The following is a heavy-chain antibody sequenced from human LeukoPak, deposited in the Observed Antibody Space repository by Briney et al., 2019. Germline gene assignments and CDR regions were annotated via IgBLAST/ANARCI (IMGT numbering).Heavy chain of an antibody. V-gene: IGHV3-7*01. CDR3: AKDFPTLGYCSSTSCYMGYYGMDV. CDR1: GFTFSSYW. J-gene: IGHJ6*02. Sequence: GGSLRLSCAASGFTFSSYWMSWVRQAPGKGLEWVANIKQDGSEKYYVDSVKGRFTISRDNAKNSLYLQMNSLRAEDTAVYYCAKDFPTLGYCSSTSCYMGYYGMDVWGQGTTVTVSS. D-gene: IGHD2-2*02. CDR2: IKQDGSEK.